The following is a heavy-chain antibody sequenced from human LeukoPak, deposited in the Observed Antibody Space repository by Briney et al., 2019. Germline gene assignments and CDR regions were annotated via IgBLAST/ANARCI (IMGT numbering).Heavy chain of an antibody. V-gene: IGHV3-30*04. D-gene: IGHD6-19*01. Sequence: GGSLRLSCAVSGFSFSSYAMYWVRQAPGRGLEWVTIISYDGSNIHYADSVKGRFTVSRDNSRNTLSLQMNNLRPDDTAVYYCATAYSSGWSDYWGQGTLVTVSS. J-gene: IGHJ4*02. CDR2: ISYDGSNI. CDR1: GFSFSSYA. CDR3: ATAYSSGWSDY.